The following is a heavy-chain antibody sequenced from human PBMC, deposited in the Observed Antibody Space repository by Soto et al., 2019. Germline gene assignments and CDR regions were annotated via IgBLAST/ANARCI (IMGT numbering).Heavy chain of an antibody. V-gene: IGHV6-1*01. CDR3: ASASSSELVKWFDP. CDR2: TYYRSKWYN. CDR1: GDSVSSSSAA. J-gene: IGHJ5*02. Sequence: SQTLSLTCASSGDSVSSSSAAWSWIRQSPSRGLEWLGRTYYRSKWYNDYAVSVTSRITINPDTSKNQFSLQLNSVTPEDTAVYYCASASSSELVKWFDPWGQGTLVTVSS. D-gene: IGHD6-25*01.